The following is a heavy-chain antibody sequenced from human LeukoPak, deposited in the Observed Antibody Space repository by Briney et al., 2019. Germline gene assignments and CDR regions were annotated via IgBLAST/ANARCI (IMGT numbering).Heavy chain of an antibody. V-gene: IGHV1-18*01. CDR3: ARGPNVDIVVYFDY. Sequence: ASVKVSCKASGYTFTSYGISWVRQAPGQGLESMGWISAYNGNTNYAQKLQGRVTMTTDTSTSTAYMELRSLRSDDTAVYYCARGPNVDIVVYFDYWGQGTLVTVSS. CDR1: GYTFTSYG. CDR2: ISAYNGNT. D-gene: IGHD5-12*01. J-gene: IGHJ4*02.